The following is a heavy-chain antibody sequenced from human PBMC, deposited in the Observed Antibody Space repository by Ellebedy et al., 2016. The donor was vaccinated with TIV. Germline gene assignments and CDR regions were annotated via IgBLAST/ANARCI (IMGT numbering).Heavy chain of an antibody. CDR2: IYHSGST. CDR1: GGSISSGGSS. J-gene: IGHJ5*02. Sequence: SETLSLTXAVSGGSISSGGSSWSWIRQPPGKGLEWIGYIYHSGSTYYNPSLKSRVTISVDRSKNQFSLKLSSVTAADTAVYYCARASFVGGYGSDWFDPWGQGTLVTVSS. CDR3: ARASFVGGYGSDWFDP. D-gene: IGHD5-12*01. V-gene: IGHV4-30-2*01.